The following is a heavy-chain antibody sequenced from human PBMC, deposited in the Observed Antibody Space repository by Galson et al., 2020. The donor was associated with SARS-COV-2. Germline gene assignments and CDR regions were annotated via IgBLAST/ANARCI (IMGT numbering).Heavy chain of an antibody. Sequence: SGPTLVKPTQTLTLTCTFSGFSLSTSGMCVSWIRQPPGKALEWLALIDWDDDQYYSTSLKTMLTISKDTSKNQVVLTMTNMDPVDTATYYCARISFRGQSRPYYYYGMDVWGQGTTVTVSS. J-gene: IGHJ6*02. CDR1: GFSLSTSGMC. V-gene: IGHV2-70*01. D-gene: IGHD3-10*01. CDR2: IDWDDDQ. CDR3: ARISFRGQSRPYYYYGMDV.